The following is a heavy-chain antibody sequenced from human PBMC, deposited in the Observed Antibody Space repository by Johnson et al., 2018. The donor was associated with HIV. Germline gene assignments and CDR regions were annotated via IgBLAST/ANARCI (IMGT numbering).Heavy chain of an antibody. V-gene: IGHV3-13*01. Sequence: VQLVESGGGLVQPGGSLRLSCAASGFTFSSYDMHWVRQATGKGLEWVSAIGTAGDTYYPGSVKGRFTISRDNSKNMLYLQMNNLRPEDTAVYYSTREVHIVVVSSFRWASDIWGQGTMGTVSS. D-gene: IGHD2-21*01. CDR2: IGTAGDT. J-gene: IGHJ3*02. CDR1: GFTFSSYD. CDR3: TREVHIVVVSSFRWASDI.